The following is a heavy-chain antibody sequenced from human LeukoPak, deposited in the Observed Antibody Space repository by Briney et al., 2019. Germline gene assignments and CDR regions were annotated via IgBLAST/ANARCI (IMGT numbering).Heavy chain of an antibody. CDR2: IIPIFGTA. CDR3: ARGHPTTPGVHYYYYMDV. Sequence: SVKVSCKASGGTFSSYAISWVRQAPGQGLEWMGGIIPIFGTANYAQKFQGRVTITTDESTSTAYMELSSLRSEDTAVYYCARGHPTTPGVHYYYYMDVWGKGTTVTVSS. D-gene: IGHD1-1*01. CDR1: GGTFSSYA. J-gene: IGHJ6*03. V-gene: IGHV1-69*05.